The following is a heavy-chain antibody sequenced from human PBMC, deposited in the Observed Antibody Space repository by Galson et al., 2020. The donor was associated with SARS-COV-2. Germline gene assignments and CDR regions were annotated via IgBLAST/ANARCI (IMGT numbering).Heavy chain of an antibody. Sequence: SQTLSLTCAVSGVSINSNTYWWGWIRQPPGKGLEWIGSIYYSGSTLYNPSLKSRVTISVDTSKNQFSLKLSSVTAADTAVYYCARDVSNGGYWGQGTLVTVSS. CDR2: IYYSGST. D-gene: IGHD3-10*01. V-gene: IGHV4-39*07. J-gene: IGHJ4*02. CDR3: ARDVSNGGY. CDR1: GVSINSNTYW.